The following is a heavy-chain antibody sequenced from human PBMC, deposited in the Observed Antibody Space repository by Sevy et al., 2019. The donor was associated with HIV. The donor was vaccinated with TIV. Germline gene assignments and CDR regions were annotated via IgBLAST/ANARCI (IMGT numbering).Heavy chain of an antibody. CDR1: GFTFSNYG. J-gene: IGHJ6*02. CDR3: AKVDVVVPVADHGLDV. V-gene: IGHV3-23*01. CDR2: ISRSGSST. D-gene: IGHD2-2*01. Sequence: GGSLRLSCAASGFTFSNYGMSWVRQAPGKGLEWVSSISRSGSSTDYADSVKGRFTISRDNSMNTLYLQMNSLRAEDTAVYYCAKVDVVVPVADHGLDVWGQGTTVTVSS.